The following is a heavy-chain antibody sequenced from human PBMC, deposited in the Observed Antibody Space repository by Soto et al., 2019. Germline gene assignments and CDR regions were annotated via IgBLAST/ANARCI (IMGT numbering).Heavy chain of an antibody. J-gene: IGHJ4*02. Sequence: QVQLVQSGAEVKKPGSSVKVSCKASGGTFSSYTISWVRQAPGQGLEWMGRIIPILGIANYAQKFQGRVTXTXXKSTSTAYMELSSLRSEDTAVYYCARGRGSRTGDYWGQGTLVTVSS. CDR1: GGTFSSYT. CDR3: ARGRGSRTGDY. CDR2: IIPILGIA. V-gene: IGHV1-69*02. D-gene: IGHD2-2*01.